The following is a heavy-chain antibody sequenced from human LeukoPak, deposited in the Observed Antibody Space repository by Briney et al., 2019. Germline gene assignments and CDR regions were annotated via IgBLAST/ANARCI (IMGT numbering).Heavy chain of an antibody. Sequence: GGSLRLSCAASGFTFSSFAMHWVRQAPGKGLEWVAVISYDGSNKYYADSVKGRSTISRDNSKNTLDLQMNSLREDDAGVYYCARVKPKRDGYYGMDVWGQGTTVTVSS. CDR1: GFTFSSFA. V-gene: IGHV3-30-3*01. CDR2: ISYDGSNK. J-gene: IGHJ6*02. CDR3: ARVKPKRDGYYGMDV. D-gene: IGHD2-21*02.